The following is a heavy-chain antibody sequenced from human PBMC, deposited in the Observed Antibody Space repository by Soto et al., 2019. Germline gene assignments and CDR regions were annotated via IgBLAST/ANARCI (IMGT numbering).Heavy chain of an antibody. J-gene: IGHJ4*02. Sequence: SETLSLTCTVSGGSISSYYWSWIRQPPGKGLEWIGNIYYSGSTNYNPSLKSRVTLSVDTSKNQFSLKLSSLTAADTAVYYCAGVPHCCSGGTCSRIFDYWGQGTLVTVSS. CDR1: GGSISSYY. CDR3: AGVPHCCSGGTCSRIFDY. V-gene: IGHV4-59*01. D-gene: IGHD2-15*01. CDR2: IYYSGST.